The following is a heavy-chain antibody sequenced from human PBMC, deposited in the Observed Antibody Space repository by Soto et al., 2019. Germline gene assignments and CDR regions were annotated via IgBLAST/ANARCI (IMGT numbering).Heavy chain of an antibody. J-gene: IGHJ4*02. CDR1: GFSRTTQGVH. V-gene: IGHV2-5*02. CDR2: IYWDDNE. Sequence: HITLKESGPTLVKPTQTLTLTGTFSGFSRTTQGVHVGWIRQPPGKALEWLALIYWDDNEVYSPSLKNRLTITKDTPKSQVVLTLATVDPVETATYYCVYRDFGDYFFQFWGQGILVNVSS. D-gene: IGHD4-17*01. CDR3: VYRDFGDYFFQF.